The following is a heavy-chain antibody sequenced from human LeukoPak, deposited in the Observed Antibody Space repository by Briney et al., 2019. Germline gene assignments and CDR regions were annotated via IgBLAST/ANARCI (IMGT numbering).Heavy chain of an antibody. J-gene: IGHJ6*02. V-gene: IGHV4-39*07. CDR3: ARSGGWSWNYYGMDV. CDR2: IYYSGST. CDR1: GGSISSSSYY. Sequence: SETLSLTFTVSGGSISSSSYYWGWIRQPPGKGLEWIGSIYYSGSTYYNPSLKSRVTISVDTSKKPFSLKLSSVTAADTAVYYCARSGGWSWNYYGMDVWGQGTTVTVSS. D-gene: IGHD6-19*01.